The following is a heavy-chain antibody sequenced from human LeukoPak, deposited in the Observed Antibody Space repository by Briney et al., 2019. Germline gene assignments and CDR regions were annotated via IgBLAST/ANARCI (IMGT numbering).Heavy chain of an antibody. CDR3: ARAMIVVPHAFDI. J-gene: IGHJ3*02. CDR2: ISSNGGTT. CDR1: GFTFSTYA. V-gene: IGHV3-64*01. Sequence: GGSLRLSCAASGFTFSTYAMHWVRQAAGKGVEYVSAISSNGGTTYYANSVKGRFTISRDNFKNTLYLQMGSLRAEDTAVYYCARAMIVVPHAFDIWGQGTMVTVSS. D-gene: IGHD3-22*01.